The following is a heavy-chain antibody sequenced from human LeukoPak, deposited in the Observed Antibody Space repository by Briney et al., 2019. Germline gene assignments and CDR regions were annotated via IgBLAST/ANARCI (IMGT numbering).Heavy chain of an antibody. V-gene: IGHV3-30*18. Sequence: GGSLRLSCAASGFTFSSYGMHWVRRAPGKGLEWVAVISYDGSNKYYADSVKGRFTISRDNSKNTLYLQMNSLRAEDTAVYYCAKDRRDGYNCVDYWGQGTLVTVSS. CDR2: ISYDGSNK. CDR1: GFTFSSYG. D-gene: IGHD5-24*01. CDR3: AKDRRDGYNCVDY. J-gene: IGHJ4*02.